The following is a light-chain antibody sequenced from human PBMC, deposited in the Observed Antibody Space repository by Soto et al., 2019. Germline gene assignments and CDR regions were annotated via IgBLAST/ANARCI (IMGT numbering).Light chain of an antibody. Sequence: QSALTQPASVSGSPGQSITISCTGTSSDVGSYNLVSLYQQHPGKAPKLMIYEGSKRPSGVSNRFSGSKSGNTASLTISGLQAEDDADYYCFSYAGISTLVFGGGTKLTVL. J-gene: IGLJ2*01. CDR1: SSDVGSYNL. V-gene: IGLV2-23*01. CDR3: FSYAGISTLV. CDR2: EGS.